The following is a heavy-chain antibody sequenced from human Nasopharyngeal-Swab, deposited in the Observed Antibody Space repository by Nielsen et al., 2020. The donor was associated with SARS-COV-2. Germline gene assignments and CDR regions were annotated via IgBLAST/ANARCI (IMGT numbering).Heavy chain of an antibody. CDR2: IDWDDDK. J-gene: IGHJ6*02. V-gene: IGHV2-70*01. CDR3: ARMPVQLERPGDYYYYGMDV. D-gene: IGHD1-1*01. Sequence: SGPTLVKPTQTLTLTCTFSGFSLSTSGMCVSWIRQPPGKALEWLALIDWDDDKYYSTSLKTRLTISKDTSKNQVVLTMTNMDPVDTATYYFARMPVQLERPGDYYYYGMDVWGQGTTVTVSS. CDR1: GFSLSTSGMC.